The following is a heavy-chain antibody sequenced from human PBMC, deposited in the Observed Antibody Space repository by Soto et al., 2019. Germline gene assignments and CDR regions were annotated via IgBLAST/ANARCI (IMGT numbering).Heavy chain of an antibody. V-gene: IGHV1-2*02. CDR2: INPNSGST. CDR3: ARAGYSSSWYLYYFDY. J-gene: IGHJ4*02. CDR1: GYTFTYRY. D-gene: IGHD6-13*01. Sequence: ASVKVSCTASGYTFTYRYLHWVRQAPGQGLEWMGWINPNSGSTNYAQKFQDRVTMTRDTSISTAYMELSRLRSDDTAVYYCARAGYSSSWYLYYFDYWGQGTLVTVSS.